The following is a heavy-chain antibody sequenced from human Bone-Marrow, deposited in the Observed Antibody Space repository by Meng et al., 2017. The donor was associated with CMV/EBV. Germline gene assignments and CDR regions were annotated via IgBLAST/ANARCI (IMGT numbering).Heavy chain of an antibody. V-gene: IGHV3-21*01. Sequence: GESLKISCAASGFTFSSYSMNWVRQAPGKGVEWVSSISSSSSYIYYADSVKGRFTISRDNAKNSLYLQMNSLRAEDTAVYYCARDTVFGVVNYGMDVWGQGTTVTVSS. CDR2: ISSSSSYI. CDR3: ARDTVFGVVNYGMDV. D-gene: IGHD3-3*01. CDR1: GFTFSSYS. J-gene: IGHJ6*02.